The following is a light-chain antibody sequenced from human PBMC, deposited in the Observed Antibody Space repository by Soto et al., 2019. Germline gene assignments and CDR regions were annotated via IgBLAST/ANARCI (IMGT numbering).Light chain of an antibody. CDR3: LQYDTYPWT. CDR2: RAS. CDR1: QNINSW. J-gene: IGKJ1*01. V-gene: IGKV1-5*03. Sequence: DIRVTQSPSTLSAYVGDSVTITCRASQNINSWLAWYQQKPGKAPKVLIYRASSLQSGVPSRFSGSESGTEFTLTISSLQPDDFATYFCLQYDTYPWTFGQGTKVEIK.